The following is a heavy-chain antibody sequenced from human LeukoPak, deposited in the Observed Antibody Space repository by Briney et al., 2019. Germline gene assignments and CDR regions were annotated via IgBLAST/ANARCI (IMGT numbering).Heavy chain of an antibody. CDR3: AKEGYGSGSYYPQDFDY. V-gene: IGHV3-21*04. CDR1: GFTFSRYS. CDR2: ISTTST. D-gene: IGHD3-10*01. Sequence: GGSLRLSCTASGFTFSRYSMNWVRQAPGKGLEWVSYISTTSTYYADSMKGRFTISRDNSQNTLYLQMNSLRAEDTAVYYCAKEGYGSGSYYPQDFDYWGQGTLVTVSS. J-gene: IGHJ4*02.